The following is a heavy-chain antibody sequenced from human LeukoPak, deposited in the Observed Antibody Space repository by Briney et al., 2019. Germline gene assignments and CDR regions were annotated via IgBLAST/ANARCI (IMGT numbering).Heavy chain of an antibody. CDR1: GFTFSNYA. Sequence: GGSLRLSCAASGFTFSNYAMTWVRQVPGKGLVWVSGITGSDGSTDYADSVKGRFTISRDNSKDTLYLQMNSLTDADTAIYFCARCYCSGGSCYYFDSWGQGTLATVSS. CDR3: ARCYCSGGSCYYFDS. D-gene: IGHD2-15*01. CDR2: ITGSDGST. V-gene: IGHV3-23*01. J-gene: IGHJ4*02.